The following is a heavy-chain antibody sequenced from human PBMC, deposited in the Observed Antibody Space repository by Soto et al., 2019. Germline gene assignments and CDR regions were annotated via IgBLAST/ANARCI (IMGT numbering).Heavy chain of an antibody. Sequence: QVQLQESGPGLVKPSETLSLTCTVSGGSISSYYWSWIRQSPGKGLEWIGYIFYSGNTNYNPSLKSRVTISVDPSKNQFSLRLSYVTAADTAVYYCARDRMGYSGSGRCVGLCNYYHGIDVWCQGTTVTVSS. CDR3: ARDRMGYSGSGRCVGLCNYYHGIDV. D-gene: IGHD3-10*01. CDR2: IFYSGNT. J-gene: IGHJ6*02. V-gene: IGHV4-59*01. CDR1: GGSISSYY.